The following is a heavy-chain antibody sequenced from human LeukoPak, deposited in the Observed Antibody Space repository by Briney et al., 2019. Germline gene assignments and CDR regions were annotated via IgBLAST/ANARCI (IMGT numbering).Heavy chain of an antibody. V-gene: IGHV4-34*01. CDR2: INHSGST. Sequence: SETLSLTCAVYGGSFSGYHWSWIRQPPGKGLEWIGEINHSGSTNYNPSLKSRVTISVDTSKNQFSLKLSSVTAADTAVYYCARESSSQVFRYWGQGTLVTVSS. D-gene: IGHD6-13*01. CDR3: ARESSSQVFRY. J-gene: IGHJ4*02. CDR1: GGSFSGYH.